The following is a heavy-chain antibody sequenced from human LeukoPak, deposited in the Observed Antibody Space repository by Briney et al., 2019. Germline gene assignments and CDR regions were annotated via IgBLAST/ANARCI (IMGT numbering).Heavy chain of an antibody. V-gene: IGHV3-23*01. J-gene: IGHJ4*02. Sequence: GGSLRLSCAASGFTFNTYAMNWVRQAPGKGLEWVSVICGDDGNTYYADSVKGRFTISRVNSKNTLFLQLNSLRAEDTAVYYCARLSGASCFSSGDYWGQGTLVTVSA. CDR2: ICGDDGNT. CDR1: GFTFNTYA. D-gene: IGHD2-15*01. CDR3: ARLSGASCFSSGDY.